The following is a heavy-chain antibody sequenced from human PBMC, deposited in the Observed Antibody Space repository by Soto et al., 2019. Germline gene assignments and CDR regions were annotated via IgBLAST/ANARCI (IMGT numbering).Heavy chain of an antibody. CDR3: ARRYGYSFDY. V-gene: IGHV4-59*08. D-gene: IGHD5-18*01. Sequence: QVQLQESGPGLVKPSETLSLTCTVSGGSISSYYWSWIRQPPGKGLEWIGYIYYSESTNYNPSLKSRVTRSVDTSKNQLSLKLSSVTAADTAVYYCARRYGYSFDYWGQGTLVTVSS. CDR1: GGSISSYY. J-gene: IGHJ4*02. CDR2: IYYSEST.